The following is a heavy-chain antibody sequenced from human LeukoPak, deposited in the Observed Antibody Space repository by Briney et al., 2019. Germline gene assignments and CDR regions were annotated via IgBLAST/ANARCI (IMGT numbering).Heavy chain of an antibody. Sequence: GGSLRLSCAASGFSFSSYWMSWVRQAPGKGLEWVANIKQDGSEKYYVDSVKGRFTIPRDNAKNSLYLQMNSLRAEDTAEYYCARDDVYPNPWGQGTLVTVSS. D-gene: IGHD2-2*02. CDR3: ARDDVYPNP. V-gene: IGHV3-7*04. CDR2: IKQDGSEK. J-gene: IGHJ5*02. CDR1: GFSFSSYW.